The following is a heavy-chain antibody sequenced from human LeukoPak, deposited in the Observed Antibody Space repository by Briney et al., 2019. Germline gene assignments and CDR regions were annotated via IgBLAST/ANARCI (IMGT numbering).Heavy chain of an antibody. V-gene: IGHV4-38-2*01. J-gene: IGHJ4*02. D-gene: IGHD5-24*01. CDR2: LHYSGST. CDR1: GFTFDDYG. CDR3: ARSIDRDAYNFGY. Sequence: GSLRLSCAASGFTFDDYGMSWVRQAPGKGLEWIGSLHYSGSTDYNPSLKSRVTVSVDMSKNQFSLKLTSVTAADTAVYYCARSIDRDAYNFGYWGQGTLVTVSS.